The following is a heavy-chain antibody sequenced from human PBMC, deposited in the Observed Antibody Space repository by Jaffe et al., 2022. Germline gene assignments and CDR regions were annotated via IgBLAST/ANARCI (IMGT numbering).Heavy chain of an antibody. J-gene: IGHJ4*02. D-gene: IGHD6-19*01. CDR2: IYHSGST. Sequence: QVQLQESGPGLVKPSETLSLTCAVSGYSISSGYYWGWIRQPPGKGLEWIGSIYHSGSTYYNPSLKSRVTISVDTSKNQFSLKLSSVTAADTAVYYCAGWGNIAVAGGGDYFDYWGQGTLVTVSS. CDR3: AGWGNIAVAGGGDYFDY. V-gene: IGHV4-38-2*01. CDR1: GYSISSGYY.